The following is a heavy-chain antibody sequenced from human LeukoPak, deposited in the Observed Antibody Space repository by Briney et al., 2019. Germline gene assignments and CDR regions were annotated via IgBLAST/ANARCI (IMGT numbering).Heavy chain of an antibody. D-gene: IGHD2-2*02. CDR2: INHSGST. Sequence: SETLSLTCAVYGGSFSGYYWSWIRQPPGKGLEWIGEINHSGSTNYNPSLKSRVTISVDTSKNQFSLKLSSVTAADTAVYYCARHGSFNYCSSTSCYKGRYFQHWGQGTLVTVSS. CDR1: GGSFSGYY. CDR3: ARHGSFNYCSSTSCYKGRYFQH. J-gene: IGHJ1*01. V-gene: IGHV4-34*01.